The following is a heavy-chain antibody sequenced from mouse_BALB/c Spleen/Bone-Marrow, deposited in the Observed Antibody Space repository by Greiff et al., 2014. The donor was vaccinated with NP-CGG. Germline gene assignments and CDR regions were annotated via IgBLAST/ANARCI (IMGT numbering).Heavy chain of an antibody. D-gene: IGHD2-1*01. V-gene: IGHV14-3*02. Sequence: VQLQQPGAELVKPGASVKLSCTASGFNIKDTYMHWVKQRPEQGLEWIGRIDPANGNTKYDPKFQGKATITADTSSNTAYLQLSSLTFEDTAVYYCAIYYGNYYAMDYWGQGTSVTVSS. CDR2: IDPANGNT. CDR3: AIYYGNYYAMDY. CDR1: GFNIKDTY. J-gene: IGHJ4*01.